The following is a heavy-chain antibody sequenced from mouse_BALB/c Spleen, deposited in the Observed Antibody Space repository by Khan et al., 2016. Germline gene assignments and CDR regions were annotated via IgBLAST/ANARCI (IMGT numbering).Heavy chain of an antibody. D-gene: IGHD2-1*01. V-gene: IGHV1-74*01. CDR2: IDPYDSET. Sequence: QVQLQQSGAELVRPGASVKLSCKASGYTFTSYWMNWVKQRPEKGLEWIGRIDPYDSETHYNQKFKEKAKLTVDKSSSTAYMQLSSLTSEDSAFYYCAKRNFAYWGQGTLVTVSA. CDR1: GYTFTSYW. CDR3: AKRNFAY. J-gene: IGHJ3*01.